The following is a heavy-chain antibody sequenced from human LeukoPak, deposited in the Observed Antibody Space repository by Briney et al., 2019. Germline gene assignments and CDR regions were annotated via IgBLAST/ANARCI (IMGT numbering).Heavy chain of an antibody. V-gene: IGHV1-18*01. CDR1: GYTFTSSG. CDR3: ARDRLRLQYFDWLLTEATD. D-gene: IGHD3-9*01. J-gene: IGHJ4*02. Sequence: GASVKVSCKTSGYTFTSSGITWVRQAPGQGLEWTGWISTYNGNTNYAQKLQGRVTMTTDTSTSTAYMELRSLRSDDTAVYYCARDRLRLQYFDWLLTEATDWGQGTLVTVSS. CDR2: ISTYNGNT.